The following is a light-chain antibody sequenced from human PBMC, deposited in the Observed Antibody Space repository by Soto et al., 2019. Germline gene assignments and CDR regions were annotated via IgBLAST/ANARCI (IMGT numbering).Light chain of an antibody. CDR3: QQYGSSAWT. CDR2: GAS. CDR1: QSVSSSY. J-gene: IGKJ1*01. V-gene: IGKV3-20*01. Sequence: EIVLTQSPGTLSLSPGERATLSCRASQSVSSSYLAWYQQKPGQAPRLLIYGASSRASGVPDRFSGGGSGTDFTLTFSRLEPEDFAVYYCQQYGSSAWTFGQGTKVEI.